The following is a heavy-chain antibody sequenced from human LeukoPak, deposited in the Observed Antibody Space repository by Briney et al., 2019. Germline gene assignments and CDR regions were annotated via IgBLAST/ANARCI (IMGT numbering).Heavy chain of an antibody. CDR2: ISSSSFKI. CDR1: EFTFVRYA. CDR3: VRDPSYGSSWYYYMDV. Sequence: GGSLRLSCAASEFTFVRYAMNWVRQAPGKGLEWVSYISSSSFKIGYADSVKGRFTISRNNSKNSLYLQMDSLRVEDTAVYYCVRDPSYGSSWYYYMDVWGKGTTVTVSS. D-gene: IGHD6-13*01. J-gene: IGHJ6*03. V-gene: IGHV3-48*04.